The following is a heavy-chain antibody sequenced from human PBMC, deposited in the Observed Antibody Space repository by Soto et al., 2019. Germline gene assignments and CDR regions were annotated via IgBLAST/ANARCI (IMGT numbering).Heavy chain of an antibody. D-gene: IGHD3-16*01. CDR1: GFTFSTYN. CDR2: FSSSSSYI. CDR3: ARDGGLIFDS. V-gene: IGHV3-21*01. J-gene: IGHJ3*02. Sequence: EVQLVESGGGLVKPGGSLRLSCAASGFTFSTYNVNWVRQAPGRGLEWVSSFSSSSSYIKYADSLKVRFPISRDNAKNGLYLHMNSLRAEDTAVYYCARDGGLIFDSWGQGTMVSVSS.